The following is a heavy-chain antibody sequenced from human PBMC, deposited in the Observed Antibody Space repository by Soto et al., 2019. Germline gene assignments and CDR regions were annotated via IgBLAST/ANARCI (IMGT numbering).Heavy chain of an antibody. V-gene: IGHV3-23*01. CDR2: ISGSGGST. D-gene: IGHD1-26*01. CDR1: GLTFSSYA. J-gene: IGHJ4*02. Sequence: GGSLRLSCASSGLTFSSYAMSWVRQAPGKGLEWVSAISGSGGSTYYADSVKGRFTISRDNSKNTLYLQMNSLRAEDTAVYYCAKAGVGATSFDYWGQGTLVTVPS. CDR3: AKAGVGATSFDY.